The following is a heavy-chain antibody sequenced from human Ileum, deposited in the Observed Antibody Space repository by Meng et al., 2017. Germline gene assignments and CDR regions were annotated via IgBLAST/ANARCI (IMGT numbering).Heavy chain of an antibody. V-gene: IGHV4-4*02. Sequence: VPLRESGPGLGVPAGTLSLPRAVSGTDSSCRVWFSWVRQPPGKRLVWVGEISQGGGRTNYNPSLKSRVTISLDKSKNQVSLNLNSVAAADTAVYNCVRNEGYSLGDWGQGTLVTVSS. CDR3: VRNEGYSLGD. CDR1: GTDSSCRVW. CDR2: ISQGGGRT. D-gene: IGHD2-21*01. J-gene: IGHJ4*02.